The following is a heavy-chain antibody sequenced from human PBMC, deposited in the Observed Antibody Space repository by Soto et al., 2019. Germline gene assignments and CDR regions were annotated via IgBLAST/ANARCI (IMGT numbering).Heavy chain of an antibody. CDR3: ARVVPGAEAWFGP. CDR2: ISLYSDGT. D-gene: IGHD2-2*01. CDR1: GYTFSNYG. Sequence: SVKVSCKTSGYTFSNYGITWVRQAPGQPLEWLGWISLYSDGTNYAQKFQGRVSMTTDTSTTTAYMELRSLRSDETAVYYCARVVPGAEAWFGPWGQGTLVTAPQ. V-gene: IGHV1-18*01. J-gene: IGHJ5*02.